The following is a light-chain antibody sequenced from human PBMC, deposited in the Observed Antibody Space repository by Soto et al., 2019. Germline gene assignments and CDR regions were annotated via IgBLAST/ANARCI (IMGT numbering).Light chain of an antibody. V-gene: IGKV4-1*01. CDR2: WAS. Sequence: DIVMTQSPDSLAVSLGERATINCKSSQNILYNSISKNYLAWYQQKPGQPPKLLIYWASTRESGVPDRFSGSGSGTEFTLTISSLQAEDVAFYYCQQYYSPPPTFGQGTKVEI. J-gene: IGKJ1*01. CDR1: QNILYNSISKNY. CDR3: QQYYSPPPT.